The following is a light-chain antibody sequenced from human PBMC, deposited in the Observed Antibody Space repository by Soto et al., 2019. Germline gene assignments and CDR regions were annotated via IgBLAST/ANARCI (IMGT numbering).Light chain of an antibody. CDR1: SGDGGAYDY. J-gene: IGLJ1*01. Sequence: QSALTQPRSVSGSPGQSVTISCTGTSGDGGAYDYVSWYQQHPGKAPKVLVYDVNKRPSGVPDRFSGSRSGNTASLTISGLQADDEGDYYCLSYARTTARMRVLGNGTKVTVL. CDR3: LSYARTTARMRV. V-gene: IGLV2-11*01. CDR2: DVN.